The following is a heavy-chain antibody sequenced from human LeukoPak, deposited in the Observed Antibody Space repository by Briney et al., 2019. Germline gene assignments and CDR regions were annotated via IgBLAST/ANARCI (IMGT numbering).Heavy chain of an antibody. CDR1: GFTFDDYG. CDR3: ARNLRYFDWLLPDY. Sequence: GGSLRLSCAASGFTFDDYGMSWVRQAPGKGLEWVSGINWNGGGTGYADSVKGRFTISRDNAKNPLYLQMNSLRAEDTALYHCARNLRYFDWLLPDYWGQGTLVTVSS. CDR2: INWNGGGT. D-gene: IGHD3-9*01. J-gene: IGHJ4*02. V-gene: IGHV3-20*01.